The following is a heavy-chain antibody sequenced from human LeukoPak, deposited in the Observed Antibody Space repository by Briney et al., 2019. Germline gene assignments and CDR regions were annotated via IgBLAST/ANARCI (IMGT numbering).Heavy chain of an antibody. CDR1: GFTFSSYA. CDR3: ARGRGIVAPSGY. Sequence: GGSLRLSCAASGFTFSSYAMHWVRQAPGKGLEWVAVISYDGSNKYYVDSVKGRFTISRDNSKNTLYLQMNSLRAEDTAVYYCARGRGIVAPSGYWGQGTLVTVSS. V-gene: IGHV3-30*04. CDR2: ISYDGSNK. J-gene: IGHJ4*02. D-gene: IGHD1-26*01.